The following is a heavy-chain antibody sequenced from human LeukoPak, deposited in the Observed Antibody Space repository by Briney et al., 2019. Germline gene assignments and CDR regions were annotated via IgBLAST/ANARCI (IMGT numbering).Heavy chain of an antibody. CDR1: GFTFNSYT. CDR3: ARGQWLPVFDF. V-gene: IGHV3-23*01. J-gene: IGHJ4*02. CDR2: VGGAGADT. Sequence: PGGSLRLSCAASGFTFNSYTMSWVRLAPGKGLEWVSSVGGAGADTWYADSVKGRFTISRDNSKNTLYLQMNSLRAEDTAVYYCARGQWLPVFDFWGRGTLVTVSS. D-gene: IGHD3-22*01.